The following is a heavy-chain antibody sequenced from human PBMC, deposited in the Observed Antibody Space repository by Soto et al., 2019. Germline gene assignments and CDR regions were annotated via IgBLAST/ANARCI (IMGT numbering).Heavy chain of an antibody. CDR3: VRVERITMVRGVS. V-gene: IGHV3-48*01. D-gene: IGHD3-10*01. Sequence: GGSLRLSCAASGFIFSTYDMNWVRQGPGKGLEWIAYISSSSTPIYYADSVRGRFTVSRDNAKGSLYLHMSSLRAEDTAVYYCVRVERITMVRGVSWGQGTLVTVSS. CDR2: ISSSSTPI. CDR1: GFIFSTYD. J-gene: IGHJ5*02.